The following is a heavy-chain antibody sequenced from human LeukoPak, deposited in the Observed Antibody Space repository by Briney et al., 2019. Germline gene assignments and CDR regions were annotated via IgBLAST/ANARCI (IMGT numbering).Heavy chain of an antibody. J-gene: IGHJ4*02. D-gene: IGHD3-22*01. CDR3: ARHGYYDSSGYYRY. CDR2: IYYSGST. CDR1: GGSISSYY. Sequence: PSETLSLTCTVSGGSISSYYWSCIRQPPGKGLEWIGYIYYSGSTSYNPSLKSRVTISVDTSKNQFSLKLSSVTAADTAVYYYARHGYYDSSGYYRYWGQGTLVTVSS. V-gene: IGHV4-59*08.